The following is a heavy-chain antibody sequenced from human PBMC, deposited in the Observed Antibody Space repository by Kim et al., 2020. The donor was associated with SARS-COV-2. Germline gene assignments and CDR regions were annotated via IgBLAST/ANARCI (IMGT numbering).Heavy chain of an antibody. CDR1: GFTFDDYA. CDR2: ISWNSGSI. CDR3: AKIAAAGNYYYYGMDG. J-gene: IGHJ6*02. Sequence: GGSLRLSCAASGFTFDDYAMHWVRQAPGKGLEWVSGISWNSGSIGYADSVKGRFTISRDNAKNSLYLQMNSLRAEDTALYYCAKIAAAGNYYYYGMDGWGQGTTVTVS. V-gene: IGHV3-9*01. D-gene: IGHD6-13*01.